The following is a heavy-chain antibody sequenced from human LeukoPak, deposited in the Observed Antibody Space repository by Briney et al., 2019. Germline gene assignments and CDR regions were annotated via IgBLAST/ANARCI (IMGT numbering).Heavy chain of an antibody. D-gene: IGHD5-18*01. CDR2: IIPILGIA. J-gene: IGHJ5*02. CDR3: ARVDTAMVGYWFDP. CDR1: GGTFSSYA. V-gene: IGHV1-69*04. Sequence: SVKVSCKASGGTFSSYAISWVRQAPGQGLEWMGRIIPILGIANYAQKFQGRVTITADKSTSTAYTELSSLRSEDTAVYYCARVDTAMVGYWFDPWGQGTLVTVSS.